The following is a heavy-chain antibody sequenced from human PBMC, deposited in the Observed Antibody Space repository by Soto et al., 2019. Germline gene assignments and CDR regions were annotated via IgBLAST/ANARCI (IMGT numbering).Heavy chain of an antibody. CDR3: AKGFTIAVAGTGSDYLDYFDY. Sequence: GGSLRLSCAASGFTFSSYAMSWVRQAPGKGLEWVSAISGSGGSTYYADSVKGRFTISRDNSKNTLYLQMNSLRAEDTAVYYCAKGFTIAVAGTGSDYLDYFDYWGQGTLVTVSS. D-gene: IGHD6-19*01. J-gene: IGHJ4*02. V-gene: IGHV3-23*01. CDR1: GFTFSSYA. CDR2: ISGSGGST.